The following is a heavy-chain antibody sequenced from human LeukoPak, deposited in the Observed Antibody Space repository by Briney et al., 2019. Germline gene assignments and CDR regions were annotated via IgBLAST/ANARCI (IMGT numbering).Heavy chain of an antibody. J-gene: IGHJ4*02. CDR2: ISDSGGST. CDR3: AKRGVVIRVILVGFHKEAYYFES. Sequence: PGGSLRLSCAVSGITLNNYGMTWVRQAPGKGLEWVAGISDSGGSTKYADSVKGRFTISRDNPKSTLYLQMNSLRAEDTAVYFCAKRGVVIRVILVGFHKEAYYFESWGQGALVTVSS. D-gene: IGHD3/OR15-3a*01. V-gene: IGHV3-23*01. CDR1: GITLNNYG.